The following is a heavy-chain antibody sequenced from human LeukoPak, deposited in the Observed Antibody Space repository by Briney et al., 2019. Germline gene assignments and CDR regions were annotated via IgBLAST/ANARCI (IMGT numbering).Heavy chain of an antibody. V-gene: IGHV1-2*02. CDR1: GYSFNTYG. CDR2: INPNSGGT. Sequence: GASVQVSCKTSGYSFNTYGITWVRQAPGQGLEWMGWINPNSGGTNYAQKFQGRVTMTRDTSISTAYMELSRLTSDDTAVYYCARASLTTVHRVFDYWGQGTLVTVSS. J-gene: IGHJ4*02. CDR3: ARASLTTVHRVFDY. D-gene: IGHD4-17*01.